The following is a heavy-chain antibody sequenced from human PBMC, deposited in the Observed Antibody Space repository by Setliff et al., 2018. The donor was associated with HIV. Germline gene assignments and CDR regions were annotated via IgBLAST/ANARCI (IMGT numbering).Heavy chain of an antibody. V-gene: IGHV3-11*05. CDR2: ISSSSSYT. CDR1: GFTFSDYY. J-gene: IGHJ3*02. D-gene: IGHD3-22*01. Sequence: GGSLRLSCAASGFTFSDYYMSWIRQAPGKGLKWVSYISSSSSYTNYADSVKGRFTISRDNAKNSLYLQMNSLRAEDTAVYYCARDLRWYYSSGSHDAFDIWGQGTMVTVSS. CDR3: ARDLRWYYSSGSHDAFDI.